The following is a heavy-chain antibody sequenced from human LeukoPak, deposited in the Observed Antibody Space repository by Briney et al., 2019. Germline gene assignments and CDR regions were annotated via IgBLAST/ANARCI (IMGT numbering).Heavy chain of an antibody. CDR1: GYTFTGYY. CDR2: INPNSGST. J-gene: IGHJ5*02. V-gene: IGHV1-2*02. D-gene: IGHD1-26*01. CDR3: ARGPMYSGSHHES. Sequence: ASVKVSCKASGYTFTGYYMHWVRQAPGQGLEWMGWINPNSGSTNYAQKFQGRVTMTRDTSISTAYMELSRLRSDDTAVYYCARGPMYSGSHHESWGQGTLVTVSS.